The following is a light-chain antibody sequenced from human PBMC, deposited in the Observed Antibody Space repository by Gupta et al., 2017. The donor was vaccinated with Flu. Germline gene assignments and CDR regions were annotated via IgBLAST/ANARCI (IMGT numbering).Light chain of an antibody. Sequence: VTLGQPAYISCSSSQSLVHSDGNTNLRSFQQRPVGLPRRLSCKVSNRDSGVLDRSSGSRSGADCTLKIIRVVAPDVVVYYCCQGSGWAYASGQGTRLEI. CDR2: KVS. V-gene: IGKV2-30*02. J-gene: IGKJ2*01. CDR3: CQGSGWAYA. CDR1: QSLVHSDGNTN.